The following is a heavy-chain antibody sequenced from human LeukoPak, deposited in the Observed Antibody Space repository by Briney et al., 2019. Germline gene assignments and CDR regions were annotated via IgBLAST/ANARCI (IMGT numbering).Heavy chain of an antibody. V-gene: IGHV4-39*07. Sequence: SETLSLTCAVSGGSISSNSYYWGWIRQPPGKGLEWIGSIYYSGSTYYNPSLKSRVTISVDTSRNQFSLKLSSVTAADTAVYYCARVPPWGSGNYFDYWGQGTLVTVSS. J-gene: IGHJ4*02. CDR1: GGSISSNSYY. CDR2: IYYSGST. D-gene: IGHD3-16*01. CDR3: ARVPPWGSGNYFDY.